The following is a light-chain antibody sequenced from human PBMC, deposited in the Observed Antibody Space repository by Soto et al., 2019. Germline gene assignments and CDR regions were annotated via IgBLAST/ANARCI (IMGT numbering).Light chain of an antibody. CDR1: SSNIGSNI. J-gene: IGLJ7*01. V-gene: IGLV1-44*01. Sequence: QSVLTQPPSASGTPGQRVAISCSGSSSNIGSNIVNWYQQLPGTAPKLLIYSNDQRPSGVPDRFSGSKSGTSASLAISGLQSDDEADYYCAAWDDSLNGVIFGGGTQLTVL. CDR3: AAWDDSLNGVI. CDR2: SND.